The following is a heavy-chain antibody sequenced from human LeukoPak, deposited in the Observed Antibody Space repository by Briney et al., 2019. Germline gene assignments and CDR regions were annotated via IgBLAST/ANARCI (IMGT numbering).Heavy chain of an antibody. CDR1: GYTFTGYY. V-gene: IGHV1-2*02. J-gene: IGHJ3*02. Sequence: GASVKVSCKASGYTFTGYYMHWVRQAPGQGLEWMGWINPNSGGTNYAQKFQGRVTMTRDTSISTAYMELSRLRSDDTAVYYCARGAILWFGELQDAFDIWGQGTMVTVSS. CDR2: INPNSGGT. D-gene: IGHD3-10*01. CDR3: ARGAILWFGELQDAFDI.